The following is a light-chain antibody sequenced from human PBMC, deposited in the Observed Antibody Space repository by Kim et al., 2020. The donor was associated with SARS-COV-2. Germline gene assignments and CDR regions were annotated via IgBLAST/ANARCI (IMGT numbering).Light chain of an antibody. CDR1: QSISSW. CDR2: DAS. CDR3: QQYNNRRELT. J-gene: IGKJ4*01. Sequence: DIQMTQSPSTLSASVGDRVTITCRASQSISSWLAWYQQKPGKAPRLLIYDASNLGSGVPSRFSGSGSGTEFTLTISSLQPDDFATYYCQQYNNRRELTFGGGTEVEIK. V-gene: IGKV1-5*01.